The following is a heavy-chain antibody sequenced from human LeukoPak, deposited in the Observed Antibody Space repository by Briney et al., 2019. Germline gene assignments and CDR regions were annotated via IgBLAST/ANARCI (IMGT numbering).Heavy chain of an antibody. V-gene: IGHV1-46*01. J-gene: IGHJ4*02. D-gene: IGHD1-1*01. CDR3: ARDLEGLERYFDY. CDR2: INSSGGST. CDR1: GYTFTSYY. Sequence: GASVKVSCKASGYTFTSYYIHWVRQAPGQGLEWVGFINSSGGSTSYVQKFQGRVTMTRDTSTSTVYMELSSLRSEDTAVYYCARDLEGLERYFDYWGQGTLVTVSP.